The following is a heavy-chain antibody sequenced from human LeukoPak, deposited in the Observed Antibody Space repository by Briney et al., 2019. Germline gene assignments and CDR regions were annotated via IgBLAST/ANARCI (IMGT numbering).Heavy chain of an antibody. J-gene: IGHJ6*03. D-gene: IGHD2-2*01. CDR1: GYTFTGYY. Sequence: ASVKVSCKASGYTFTGYYMHWVRQAPGQGLEWMGRINPNSGGTNYAQKFQGRVTMTRDTSISTAYMELSRLRSDDTAAYYCAIVGYCSSTSCYAVGDYYYYYYMDVWGKGTTVTVSS. V-gene: IGHV1-2*06. CDR3: AIVGYCSSTSCYAVGDYYYYYYMDV. CDR2: INPNSGGT.